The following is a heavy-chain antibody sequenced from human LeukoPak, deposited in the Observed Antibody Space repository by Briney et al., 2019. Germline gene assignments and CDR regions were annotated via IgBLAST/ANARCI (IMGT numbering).Heavy chain of an antibody. V-gene: IGHV1-2*02. J-gene: IGHJ4*02. CDR2: LNPNSGDT. Sequence: ASVKVSCKVSGYTLTELSMHWVRQAPGQGLEWMGWLNPNSGDTNYAQKFQGRVSMTRDSSISTAYMDLSDLRSDDTAVYSCARGRNIEMTTMSGGSDYWGQGTLVTVSS. CDR3: ARGRNIEMTTMSGGSDY. CDR1: GYTLTELS. D-gene: IGHD5-24*01.